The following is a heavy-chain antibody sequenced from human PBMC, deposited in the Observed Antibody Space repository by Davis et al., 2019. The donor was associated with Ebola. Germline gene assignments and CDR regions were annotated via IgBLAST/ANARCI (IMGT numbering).Heavy chain of an antibody. Sequence: GESLKISCAASGFTFSDYYMSWIRQAPGKGLEWVSYISSSSSYTNYADSVKGRFTISRDNAKNSLYLQMNSLRAEDTAVYYCARVTYYGSGSYYPFGYYYGMDVWGQGTTVTVSS. CDR2: ISSSSSYT. CDR1: GFTFSDYY. J-gene: IGHJ6*02. D-gene: IGHD3-10*01. CDR3: ARVTYYGSGSYYPFGYYYGMDV. V-gene: IGHV3-11*06.